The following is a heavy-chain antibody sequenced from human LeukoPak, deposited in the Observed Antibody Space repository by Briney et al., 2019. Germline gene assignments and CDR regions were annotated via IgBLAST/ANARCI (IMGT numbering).Heavy chain of an antibody. CDR2: IIPIFGTA. CDR3: ARGYYDFWSGYYTEYYYYYGMDV. Sequence: GASVKVSCKASGGTFSSYAISWVRQAPGQGLEWMGGIIPIFGTANYAQKFQGRVTITADESTSTAYMELSSLRSEDTAVYYCARGYYDFWSGYYTEYYYYYGMDVWGQGTTVTASS. V-gene: IGHV1-69*13. J-gene: IGHJ6*02. D-gene: IGHD3-3*01. CDR1: GGTFSSYA.